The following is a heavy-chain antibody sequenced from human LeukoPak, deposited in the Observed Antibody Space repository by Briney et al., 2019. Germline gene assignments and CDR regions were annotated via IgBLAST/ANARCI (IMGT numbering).Heavy chain of an antibody. Sequence: VSGPTLVKPTQTLTLTCTFSGFSLSTSGMCVSWIRQPPGKALEWLALIDWDDDKYYSTSLKTRLTISKDTSKNQVVLTTTNMDPVDTATYYCAWMWMGYGGNNFDYWGQGTLVTVSS. J-gene: IGHJ4*02. V-gene: IGHV2-70*01. D-gene: IGHD4-23*01. CDR3: AWMWMGYGGNNFDY. CDR1: GFSLSTSGMC. CDR2: IDWDDDK.